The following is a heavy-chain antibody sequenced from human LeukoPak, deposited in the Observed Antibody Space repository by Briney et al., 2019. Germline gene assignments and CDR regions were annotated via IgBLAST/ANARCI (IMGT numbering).Heavy chain of an antibody. CDR1: GGSISSNNYY. CDR2: IYHSGSA. CDR3: AREPLLRYCGSISCYVSYYSGMDV. V-gene: IGHV4-39*07. D-gene: IGHD2-2*01. J-gene: IGHJ6*02. Sequence: SETLSLTCTVSGGSISSNNYYWGWIRQPPGKGLEWIGSIYHSGSAYHNPALKSRVIISVDTSKNQFSLILSSVTAADTAVYHCAREPLLRYCGSISCYVSYYSGMDVWGQGTTVTVSS.